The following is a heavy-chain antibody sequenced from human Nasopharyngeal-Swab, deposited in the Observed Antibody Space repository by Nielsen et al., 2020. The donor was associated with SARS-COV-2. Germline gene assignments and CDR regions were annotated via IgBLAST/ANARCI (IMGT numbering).Heavy chain of an antibody. CDR3: ARSSSSTWYLGWFDP. D-gene: IGHD6-13*01. J-gene: IGHJ5*02. CDR2: LYWDDDK. Sequence: SGPTLVKPTQTLTLTCTFSGFSLSTSGVGVGWIRQPPGKALEWLALLYWDDDKRYSPSLKSRLTITKDTSKNQVVLTMTNMDPVDTATYYCARSSSSTWYLGWFDPWGQGTLVTVSS. V-gene: IGHV2-5*02. CDR1: GFSLSTSGVG.